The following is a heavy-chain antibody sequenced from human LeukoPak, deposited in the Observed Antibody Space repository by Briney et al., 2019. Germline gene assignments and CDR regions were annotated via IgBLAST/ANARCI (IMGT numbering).Heavy chain of an antibody. CDR3: AKDGSWSCTD. CDR2: IAHHGNDR. V-gene: IGHV3-30*02. CDR1: GFIFSKSA. J-gene: IGHJ4*02. D-gene: IGHD2-8*02. Sequence: GGSLRVSCAASGFIFSKSAMHWVRQGPGKGLEWVAYIAHHGNDRYYADSVKGRFTISRDNSKRTLYLQMNRLNPDDTAVYYCAKDGSWSCTDWGQGTLITVSS.